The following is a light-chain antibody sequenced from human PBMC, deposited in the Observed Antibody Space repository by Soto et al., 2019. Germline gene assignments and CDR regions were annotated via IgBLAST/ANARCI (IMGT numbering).Light chain of an antibody. CDR3: QESATTRWA. V-gene: IGKV1-39*01. J-gene: IGKJ1*01. CDR1: QNITNF. CDR2: AAS. Sequence: DIQMTQSPSSLSASEGDRVTIACRASQNITNFLNWYQHNPGKAPNLLIFAASHLQSGVSSRFSGSGSGTDFTLTISSLHPEDFATFYCQESATTRWAFGQGTKVDI.